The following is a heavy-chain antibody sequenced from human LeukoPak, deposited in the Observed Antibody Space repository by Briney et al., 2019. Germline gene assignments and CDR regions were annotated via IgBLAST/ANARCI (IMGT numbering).Heavy chain of an antibody. J-gene: IGHJ4*02. D-gene: IGHD6-13*01. Sequence: ASVKVSCKASGYTFTGYYMHWVRQAPGQGLEWMGWINPNSGATNYARNFQGRVTMTRDTSISTAYMELRSLRSDDTAVYYCARDLGRSSSWYKGDYWGQGTLVTVSS. V-gene: IGHV1-2*02. CDR1: GYTFTGYY. CDR2: INPNSGAT. CDR3: ARDLGRSSSWYKGDY.